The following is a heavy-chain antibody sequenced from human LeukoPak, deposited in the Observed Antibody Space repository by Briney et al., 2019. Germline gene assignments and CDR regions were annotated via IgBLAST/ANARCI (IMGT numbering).Heavy chain of an antibody. J-gene: IGHJ6*04. D-gene: IGHD3-10*02. CDR3: AELGITMIGGV. CDR2: INPDGSQK. Sequence: GGSLRLSCAASGFTFSLYWMTWVRQSPGKGLEWVADINPDGSQKYSVDSVKGRFTISRDNAENSLYLQMNSLRAEDTAVYYCAELGITMIGGVWGKGTTVTISS. CDR1: GFTFSLYW. V-gene: IGHV3-7*01.